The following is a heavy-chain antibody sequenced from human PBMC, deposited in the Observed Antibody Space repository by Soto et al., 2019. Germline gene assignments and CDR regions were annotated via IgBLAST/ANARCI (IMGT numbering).Heavy chain of an antibody. V-gene: IGHV4-39*01. CDR3: AREGGTDTIFGVVISPFDY. Sequence: QLQLQESGPGLVKPSETLSLTCTVSGGSISSSSYYWGWIRQPPGKGLEWIGSIYYSGSTYYNPSLKSRATISVDTSKNQFSLKLSSVTAADTAVYYCAREGGTDTIFGVVISPFDYWGQGTMVTVSS. J-gene: IGHJ4*02. CDR1: GGSISSSSYY. CDR2: IYYSGST. D-gene: IGHD3-3*01.